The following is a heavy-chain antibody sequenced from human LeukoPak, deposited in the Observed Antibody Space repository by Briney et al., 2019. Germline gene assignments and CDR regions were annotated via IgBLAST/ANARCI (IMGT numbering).Heavy chain of an antibody. CDR3: ARRSYGYYYYYYMDV. D-gene: IGHD5-18*01. Sequence: ASVKVSCKASGYTFTSYDINWVRQATGQGLEWMGWMNPNSGNTGYAQKFQGRVTITRNTSISTAYMELSSLRSEDTAVYYCARRSYGYYYYYYMDVWGKGTTVTVSS. CDR2: MNPNSGNT. V-gene: IGHV1-8*01. CDR1: GYTFTSYD. J-gene: IGHJ6*03.